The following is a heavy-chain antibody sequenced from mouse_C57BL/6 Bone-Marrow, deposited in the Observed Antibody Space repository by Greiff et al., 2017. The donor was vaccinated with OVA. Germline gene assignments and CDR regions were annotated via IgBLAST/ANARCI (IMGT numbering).Heavy chain of an antibody. Sequence: QVQLQQPGAELVKPGASVKLSCKASGYTFTSYWMHWVKQRPGRGLEWIGRIDPNSGGAKYNEKFKSKATLTVDKPSSTAYMQLSSLTSEDSAVYYCARSPIYYYGSSIYWYFDVWGTGTTVTVSS. J-gene: IGHJ1*03. D-gene: IGHD1-1*01. CDR3: ARSPIYYYGSSIYWYFDV. V-gene: IGHV1-72*01. CDR1: GYTFTSYW. CDR2: IDPNSGGA.